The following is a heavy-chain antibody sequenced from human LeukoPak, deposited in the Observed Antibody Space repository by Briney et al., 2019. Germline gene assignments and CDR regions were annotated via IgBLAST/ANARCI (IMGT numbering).Heavy chain of an antibody. CDR2: IYTSGST. J-gene: IGHJ3*02. CDR1: GGSISSYY. D-gene: IGHD1-1*01. Sequence: SETLSLTCTVSGGSISSYYWSWIRQPAGKGLELIGRIYTSGSTNYNPSLKSRVTMSVDTSKNQFSLKLSSATAADTAVYYSARAGGLARHRGRAFDMWGQGTMVTVSS. V-gene: IGHV4-4*07. CDR3: ARAGGLARHRGRAFDM.